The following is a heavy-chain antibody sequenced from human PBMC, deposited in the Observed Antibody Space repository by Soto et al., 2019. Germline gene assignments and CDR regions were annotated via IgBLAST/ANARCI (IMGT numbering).Heavy chain of an antibody. CDR3: VRWDSGNPEN. CDR1: GFTLSDHY. V-gene: IGHV3-72*01. D-gene: IGHD1-26*01. Sequence: EVQLVESGGGLVQPGGSLRLSCVVSGFTLSDHYIDWVRQAPGKGLEWVGRTKNKAQRYPTEYAASVKGRFTISRDDSEISVYLQMNSLTTEDTAVYYCVRWDSGNPENWGQGTLVTVSS. CDR2: TKNKAQRYPT. J-gene: IGHJ4*02.